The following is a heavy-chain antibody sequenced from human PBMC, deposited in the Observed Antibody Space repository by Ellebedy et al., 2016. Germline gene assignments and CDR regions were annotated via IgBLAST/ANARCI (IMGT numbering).Heavy chain of an antibody. V-gene: IGHV3-11*01. D-gene: IGHD1-26*01. Sequence: GGSLRLSCAASGFTFSDYYMSWIRQAPGKGLEWVSYISSSGSTIYYADSVKGRFTISRDNAKNSLYLQMNSLRAEDTAVYYCAKSRGPHTLNYYGMDVWGQGTTVTVSS. CDR2: ISSSGSTI. CDR1: GFTFSDYY. CDR3: AKSRGPHTLNYYGMDV. J-gene: IGHJ6*02.